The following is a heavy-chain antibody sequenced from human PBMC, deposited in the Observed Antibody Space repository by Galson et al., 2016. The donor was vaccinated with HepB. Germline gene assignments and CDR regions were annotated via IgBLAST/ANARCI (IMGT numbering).Heavy chain of an antibody. V-gene: IGHV3-30*04. Sequence: SLRLSCAASGFSFSLNTVHWVRQLPGKGLEWVALISYTGSNEIYAESVKGRFQISRDNSKNTLYLQMNNLRGEDTAVYYCARSFRDFVLEGSFYGLDVWGQGTTVIVSS. CDR1: GFSFSLNT. J-gene: IGHJ6*02. D-gene: IGHD3-3*01. CDR3: ARSFRDFVLEGSFYGLDV. CDR2: ISYTGSNE.